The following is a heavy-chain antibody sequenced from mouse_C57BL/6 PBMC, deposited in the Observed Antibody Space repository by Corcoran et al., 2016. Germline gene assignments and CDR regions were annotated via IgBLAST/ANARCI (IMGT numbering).Heavy chain of an antibody. D-gene: IGHD6-1*01. V-gene: IGHV1-26*01. CDR3: ARAAGFFAY. CDR2: INPNNGGT. Sequence: EVQLQQSGPELVKPGASVKISCKASGYTFTDYYMNWVKQSHGKSLEWIGDINPNNGGTSYNQKFKGKATLTVDKSSSTAYMELRSLTSEDSAVYYCARAAGFFAYWGQGTLVTVSA. J-gene: IGHJ3*01. CDR1: GYTFTDYY.